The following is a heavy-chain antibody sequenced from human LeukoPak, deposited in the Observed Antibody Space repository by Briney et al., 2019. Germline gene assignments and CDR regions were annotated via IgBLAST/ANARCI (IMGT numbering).Heavy chain of an antibody. D-gene: IGHD3-3*01. CDR3: ARDFTYYDFWSGNYYYYGMDV. Sequence: GGSLRLSCAASGFTFSSYGMHWVRQAPGKGLEWVAVIWYDGSNKYYADSVKGRFTISRDNSKNTLYLQMNSPRAEDTAVYYCARDFTYYDFWSGNYYYYGMDVWGQGTTVTVSS. J-gene: IGHJ6*02. CDR1: GFTFSSYG. CDR2: IWYDGSNK. V-gene: IGHV3-33*01.